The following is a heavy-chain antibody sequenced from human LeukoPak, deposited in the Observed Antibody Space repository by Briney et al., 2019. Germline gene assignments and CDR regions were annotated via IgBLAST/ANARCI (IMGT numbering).Heavy chain of an antibody. D-gene: IGHD2-15*01. CDR2: IIPIFGTA. V-gene: IGHV1-69*13. J-gene: IGHJ4*02. CDR3: ARDGSGGSCYEY. Sequence: ASVKVSCKASGGTFSSYAISWVRQAPGQGLEWMGGIIPIFGTASYAQKFQGRVTITADESTSTAYMELSSLRSEDTAVYYCARDGSGGSCYEYWGQGTLVTVSS. CDR1: GGTFSSYA.